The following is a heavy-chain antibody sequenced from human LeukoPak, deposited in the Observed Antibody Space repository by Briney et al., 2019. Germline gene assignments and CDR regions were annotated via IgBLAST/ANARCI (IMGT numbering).Heavy chain of an antibody. J-gene: IGHJ4*02. CDR1: GFTFSNYN. Sequence: GGSLRLSCAASGFTFSNYNMNWVRQAPGKGLEWVSVIYSGGSTYYADSVKGRFTISRDNSKNTLYLQMNSLRAEDTAVYYCARAKPKNMVRGLIMRRESRYYFDYWGQGTLVTVSS. CDR2: IYSGGST. D-gene: IGHD3-10*01. CDR3: ARAKPKNMVRGLIMRRESRYYFDY. V-gene: IGHV3-53*01.